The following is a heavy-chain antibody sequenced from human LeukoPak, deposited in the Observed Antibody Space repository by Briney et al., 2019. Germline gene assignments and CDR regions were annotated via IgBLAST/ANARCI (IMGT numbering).Heavy chain of an antibody. CDR1: GYTFTSYD. D-gene: IGHD3-3*01. J-gene: IGHJ4*02. V-gene: IGHV1-8*01. CDR2: MNPNSGNT. Sequence: ASVKVSCKASGYTFTSYDINWVRQATGQGLEWMGWMNPNSGNTGYAQKFQGRVTMTRNTSISTAYMELSSLRSEDTAVYYCASGFWSGYYTEYYFDYWGQGTLVTVSS. CDR3: ASGFWSGYYTEYYFDY.